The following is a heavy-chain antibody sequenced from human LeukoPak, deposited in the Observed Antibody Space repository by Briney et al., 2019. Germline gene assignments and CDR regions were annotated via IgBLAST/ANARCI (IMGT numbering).Heavy chain of an antibody. CDR3: GKNKGVFDS. D-gene: IGHD3-10*01. Sequence: GGSLRLSCAASGFTFSYFAMSWVRQAPGKGLEWVSSISGSGSTTYYADSVKGRFTISRDNSKDALYLQMNSLRAEDTAVYYRGKNKGVFDSWGQGILVTVSS. CDR2: ISGSGSTT. CDR1: GFTFSYFA. J-gene: IGHJ4*02. V-gene: IGHV3-23*01.